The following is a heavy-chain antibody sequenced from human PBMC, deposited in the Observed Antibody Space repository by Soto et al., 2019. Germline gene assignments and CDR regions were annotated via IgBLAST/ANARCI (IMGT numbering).Heavy chain of an antibody. J-gene: IGHJ4*02. D-gene: IGHD3-9*01. Sequence: PSETLSLTCTVSGGSISSYYWSWIRQPPGKGLEWIGYIYYSGSTNYNPSLKSRVTISVDTSKNQFSLKLSSVTAADTAVYYCARDPQHYDILTAFYFDYWGKGTLVTVSS. CDR2: IYYSGST. CDR3: ARDPQHYDILTAFYFDY. CDR1: GGSISSYY. V-gene: IGHV4-59*01.